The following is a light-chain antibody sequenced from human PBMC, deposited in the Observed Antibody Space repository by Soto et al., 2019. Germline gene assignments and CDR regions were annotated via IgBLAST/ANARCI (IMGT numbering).Light chain of an antibody. Sequence: QSVLTQPASVSGSPGQSITISCTGPSSDIGGYNYVSWYQQHPGKAPKLMIYDVSDRPSGVSNRFSGSKSGNTASLTISGLQAEDEADYYCASYASSNTVLFGGGTQLTVL. V-gene: IGLV2-14*03. CDR3: ASYASSNTVL. J-gene: IGLJ2*01. CDR1: SSDIGGYNY. CDR2: DVS.